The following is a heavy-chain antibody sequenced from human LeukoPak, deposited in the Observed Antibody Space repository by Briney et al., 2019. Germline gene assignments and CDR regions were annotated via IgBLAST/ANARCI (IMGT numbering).Heavy chain of an antibody. CDR1: GFTFSSYW. V-gene: IGHV3-53*01. CDR3: ARGRGNTAMVTL. CDR2: IYSGGST. Sequence: PGGSLRLSCAASGFTFSSYWMSWVRQAPGKGLEWVSVIYSGGSTYYADSVKGRFTISRDNSKNTLYLQMNSLRAEDTAVYYCARGRGNTAMVTLWGQGTLVTVSS. J-gene: IGHJ4*02. D-gene: IGHD5-18*01.